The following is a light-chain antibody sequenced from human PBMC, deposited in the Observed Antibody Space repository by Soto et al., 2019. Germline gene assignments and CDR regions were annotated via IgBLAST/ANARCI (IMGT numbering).Light chain of an antibody. Sequence: EFLVRKSPSTLSESPGERDTLTCRASQSVSSSYSAWYQQKPGQAPRLLIYGTSSRATGIPDRFSGGGSGTDFTLTISILEPEDFAGYYCHHFATASTWTFCQGTKLEIK. J-gene: IGKJ1*01. CDR1: QSVSSSY. V-gene: IGKV3-20*01. CDR3: HHFATASTWT. CDR2: GTS.